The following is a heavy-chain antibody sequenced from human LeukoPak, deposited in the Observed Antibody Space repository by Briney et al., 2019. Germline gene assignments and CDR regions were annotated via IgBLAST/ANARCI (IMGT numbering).Heavy chain of an antibody. V-gene: IGHV3-30-3*01. Sequence: GGSLRLSCAASGFTFSSYAMHWVRQAPGKGLEWVAVISYDGSNKYYADSVKGRFTISRDNVKNSLYLQMSSLRAEDAAVYYCARDRDIVVVPAAILDAFDIWGQGTLVTVSS. CDR3: ARDRDIVVVPAAILDAFDI. CDR2: ISYDGSNK. D-gene: IGHD2-2*01. CDR1: GFTFSSYA. J-gene: IGHJ3*02.